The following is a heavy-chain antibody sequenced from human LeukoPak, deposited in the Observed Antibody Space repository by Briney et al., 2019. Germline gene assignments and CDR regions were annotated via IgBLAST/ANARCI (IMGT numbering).Heavy chain of an antibody. J-gene: IGHJ3*02. CDR2: INHSGST. CDR1: GGSFSGYY. D-gene: IGHD2-21*01. CDR3: ARKRHIVVVIAARGAFDI. V-gene: IGHV4-34*01. Sequence: SETLSLTCAVYGGSFSGYYWSWIRQPPGKGLEWIGEINHSGSTNYNPSLKSRVTISVDTSKNQFSLKLSSVTAADTAVYYCARKRHIVVVIAARGAFDIWGQGTMVTVSS.